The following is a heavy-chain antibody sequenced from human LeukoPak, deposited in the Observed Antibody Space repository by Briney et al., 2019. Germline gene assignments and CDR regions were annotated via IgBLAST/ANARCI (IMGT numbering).Heavy chain of an antibody. J-gene: IGHJ3*02. CDR2: IYYSGST. D-gene: IGHD6-19*01. CDR3: ARGSSGWFPDAFDI. CDR1: GGSISSYY. V-gene: IGHV4-59*01. Sequence: SETLSLTCTVSGGSISSYYWSWIRQPPGKGLEWIGYIYYSGSTNYNPSLKSRVTISVDTSKNQFSLKLGPVTAADTAVYYCARGSSGWFPDAFDIWGQGTMVTVSS.